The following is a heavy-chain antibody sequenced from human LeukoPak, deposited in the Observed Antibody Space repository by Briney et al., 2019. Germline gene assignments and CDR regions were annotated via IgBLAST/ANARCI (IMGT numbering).Heavy chain of an antibody. D-gene: IGHD6-19*01. J-gene: IGHJ6*03. CDR3: ARVAVAGTTGEYYYYYYMDV. CDR2: MNPNSGNT. CDR1: GYTFTSCD. Sequence: GASVKVSYTASGYTFTSCDIIRVRQATGQGLEWMGWMNPNSGNTGYAQKFQGRVNMTRNTSISTAYMELSSLRSEDTAVYYCARVAVAGTTGEYYYYYYMDVWGTATTVTVSS. V-gene: IGHV1-8*01.